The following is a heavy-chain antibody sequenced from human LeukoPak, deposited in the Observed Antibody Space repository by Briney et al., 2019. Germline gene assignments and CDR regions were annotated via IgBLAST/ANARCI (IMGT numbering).Heavy chain of an antibody. CDR3: ARDPRQLVPNWFDP. D-gene: IGHD6-13*01. CDR1: GDSVSSNSAA. Sequence: SQTLSLTCAISGDSVSSNSAAWNWIRQSPSRGLEWLGRTYYRSRWYNDYAVSVKSRITINPDTSKNQFSLQLNSVTPEDTAVYYCARDPRQLVPNWFDPWGQGTLVTVS. V-gene: IGHV6-1*01. CDR2: TYYRSRWYN. J-gene: IGHJ5*02.